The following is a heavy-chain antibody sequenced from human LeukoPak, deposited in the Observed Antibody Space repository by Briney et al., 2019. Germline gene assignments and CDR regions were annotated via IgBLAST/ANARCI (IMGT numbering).Heavy chain of an antibody. Sequence: SVKVSCKASGGTFSSYAISWVRQAPGQGLEWMGGIIPIFGTANYAQKFQGRVTMTRDTSTSTVYMELSSLRSEDTAVYYCARWGGDYYMDVWGKGTTVTISS. V-gene: IGHV1-69*05. J-gene: IGHJ6*03. CDR1: GGTFSSYA. CDR2: IIPIFGTA. D-gene: IGHD3-16*01. CDR3: ARWGGDYYMDV.